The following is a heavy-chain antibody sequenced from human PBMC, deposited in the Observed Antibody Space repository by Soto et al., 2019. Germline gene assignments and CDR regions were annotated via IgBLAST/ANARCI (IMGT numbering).Heavy chain of an antibody. Sequence: ASVKVSCKASGYTFTSYGISWVRQAPGQGLEWMGWISAYNGNTNYAQKLQGRVTMTTDTSTSTAYMELRSLRSDDTAVYYCASDRYSGYDWGYYMDVWGKGTTVTVSS. D-gene: IGHD5-12*01. V-gene: IGHV1-18*01. CDR3: ASDRYSGYDWGYYMDV. CDR1: GYTFTSYG. J-gene: IGHJ6*03. CDR2: ISAYNGNT.